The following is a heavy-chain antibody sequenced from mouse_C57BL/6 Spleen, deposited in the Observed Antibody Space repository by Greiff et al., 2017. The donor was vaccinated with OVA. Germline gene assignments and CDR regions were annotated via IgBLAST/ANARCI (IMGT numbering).Heavy chain of an antibody. J-gene: IGHJ3*01. CDR3: ASYGRFAY. Sequence: EVKLVESGPELVKPGASVKISCKASGYSFTGYYMNWVKQSPEKSLEWIGEINPSTGGTTYNQKFKAKATLTVDKSSSTAYMQLKSLTSEDSAVYYCASYGRFAYWGQGTLVTVSA. CDR1: GYSFTGYY. D-gene: IGHD1-1*01. V-gene: IGHV1-42*01. CDR2: INPSTGGT.